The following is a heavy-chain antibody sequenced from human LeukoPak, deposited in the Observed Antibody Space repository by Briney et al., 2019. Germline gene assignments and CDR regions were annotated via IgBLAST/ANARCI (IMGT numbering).Heavy chain of an antibody. D-gene: IGHD3-10*01. CDR3: AKRPNSDSGSYYFDH. V-gene: IGHV3-23*01. J-gene: IGHJ4*02. CDR1: GFTFSNCA. Sequence: GGSPRLSCAASGFTFSNCAMSWVRQAPGKGLEWVSAIGGSDGVTLYADSVKGRFTVFRDNSKNTLYLEMSNLRVEDTALYYCAKRPNSDSGSYYFDHWGQGTLVTVSS. CDR2: IGGSDGVT.